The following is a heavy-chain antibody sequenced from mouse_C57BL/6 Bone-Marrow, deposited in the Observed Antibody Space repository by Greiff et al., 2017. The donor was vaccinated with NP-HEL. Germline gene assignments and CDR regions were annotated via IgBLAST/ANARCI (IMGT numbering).Heavy chain of an antibody. CDR3: ARDGYEFAY. J-gene: IGHJ3*01. D-gene: IGHD2-2*01. CDR1: GFSLTSYG. CDR2: IWSGGST. V-gene: IGHV2-2*01. Sequence: VQLQQSGPGLVQPSQSLSITCTVSGFSLTSYGVHWVRQSPGKGLEWLGVIWSGGSTDYNAAFISRLSISKDNSKSQVFFKMNSLQADDTAIYYCARDGYEFAYWGQGTLVTVSA.